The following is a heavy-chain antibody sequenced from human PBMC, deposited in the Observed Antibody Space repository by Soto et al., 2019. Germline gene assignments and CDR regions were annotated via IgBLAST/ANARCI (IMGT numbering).Heavy chain of an antibody. Sequence: ESGGGLVQPGGSLRLSCAASGFTFSSYWMSWVRQAPGKGLEWVANIKQDGSEKYYVDSVKGRFTISRDNAKNSLYLQMNSLRAEDTAVYYCAIIYSSGWLSGEYFQHWGQGTLVTVSS. J-gene: IGHJ1*01. CDR3: AIIYSSGWLSGEYFQH. D-gene: IGHD6-19*01. CDR1: GFTFSSYW. V-gene: IGHV3-7*01. CDR2: IKQDGSEK.